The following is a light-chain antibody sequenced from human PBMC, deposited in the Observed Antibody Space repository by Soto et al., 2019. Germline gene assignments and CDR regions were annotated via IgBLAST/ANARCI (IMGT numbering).Light chain of an antibody. CDR1: QTSNTW. CDR2: DAS. V-gene: IGKV1-5*01. CDR3: QQYISYPYT. Sequence: DIQVTQFPSTLYASVGDRVTITCRASQTSNTWLACYQQKPGTAPKLLIYDASSLEGVVPSRFSASGSVTEFTLTTSSLRRGNVATYYFQQYISYPYTFVQGTKVQMK. J-gene: IGKJ2*01.